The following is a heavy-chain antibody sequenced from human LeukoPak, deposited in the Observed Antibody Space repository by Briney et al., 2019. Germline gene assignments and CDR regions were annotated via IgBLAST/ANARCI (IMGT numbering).Heavy chain of an antibody. CDR3: ARELRVYDAFDI. Sequence: TGGSLRLSCAASGFTVSSNYMSWVRQAPGKGLEWVSVIYSGGSTYYADSVKGRFTISRDNSKNTLYLQMNSLRAEDTAVYYCARELRVYDAFDIWGQGTMVTVSS. CDR1: GFTVSSNY. J-gene: IGHJ3*02. CDR2: IYSGGST. D-gene: IGHD2-15*01. V-gene: IGHV3-66*01.